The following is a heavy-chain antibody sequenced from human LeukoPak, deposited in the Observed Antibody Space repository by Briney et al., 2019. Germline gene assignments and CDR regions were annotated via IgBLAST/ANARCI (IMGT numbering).Heavy chain of an antibody. CDR2: IYPGDSDT. CDR3: ARSLMPNPQSTAFDI. D-gene: IGHD2-2*01. Sequence: KPGASRQISAKGSGYSFTSYWIGWGRPLPGKGLEWMGIIYPGDSDTRYSSSFQGQVTISADKSISTAYLQWSSLKASDTAMYYCARSLMPNPQSTAFDIWGQGTMVTVSP. J-gene: IGHJ3*02. CDR1: GYSFTSYW. V-gene: IGHV5-51*01.